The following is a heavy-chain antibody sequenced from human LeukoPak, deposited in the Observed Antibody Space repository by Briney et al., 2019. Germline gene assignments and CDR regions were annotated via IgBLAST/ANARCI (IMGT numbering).Heavy chain of an antibody. Sequence: GGSLRLSCAASGFTFSSYWMHWVRQAPGKGLVWVSRISSDGSTTSNADSVKGRFTISRDNAKNTLYLQMNSLRAEDTAVYYCASHTSAVAGHYWGQGTLVTASS. CDR1: GFTFSSYW. J-gene: IGHJ4*02. V-gene: IGHV3-74*01. CDR2: ISSDGSTT. CDR3: ASHTSAVAGHY. D-gene: IGHD6-19*01.